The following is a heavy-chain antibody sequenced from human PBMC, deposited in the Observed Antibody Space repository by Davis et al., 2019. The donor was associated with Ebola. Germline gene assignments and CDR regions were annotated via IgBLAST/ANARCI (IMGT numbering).Heavy chain of an antibody. V-gene: IGHV1-3*01. CDR2: INAGNGNT. Sequence: ASVKVSCKASGYTFTSYAMHWVRQAPGQRLEWMGWINAGNGNTKYSQKFQGRVTITRDTSASTAYMELSSLRSEDTAVYYCARPVSAGIYYYYGMDVWGQGTTVTVSS. CDR1: GYTFTSYA. J-gene: IGHJ6*02. CDR3: ARPVSAGIYYYYGMDV. D-gene: IGHD6-13*01.